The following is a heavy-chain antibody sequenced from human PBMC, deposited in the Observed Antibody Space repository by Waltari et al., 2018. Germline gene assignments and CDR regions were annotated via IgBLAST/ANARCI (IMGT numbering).Heavy chain of an antibody. CDR3: AKGPPAMVVTPLYFDL. V-gene: IGHV3-23*04. D-gene: IGHD2-21*02. CDR1: GFTLSSYA. Sequence: EVQLVESGGGLVQPGGSLRLSCAASGFTLSSYAMVWVRQAPGKGLEWVSAISGSGGSTYYADSVKGRFTISRDNSKNTLYLQMTSLRAEDTAVYYCAKGPPAMVVTPLYFDLWGRGTLVTVSS. CDR2: ISGSGGST. J-gene: IGHJ2*01.